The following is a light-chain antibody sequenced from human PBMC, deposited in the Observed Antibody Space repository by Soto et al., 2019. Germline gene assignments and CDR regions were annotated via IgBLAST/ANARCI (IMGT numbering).Light chain of an antibody. CDR1: SSNIGAGYD. V-gene: IGLV1-40*01. J-gene: IGLJ3*02. Sequence: QSVLTQPPSVSGAPGQRVTMSCTGSSSNIGAGYDVHWLQHLPGTAPKLLIYGNINRLSGVPDRFSGSKSGTSASLAITGLQAEDEADYYCQSYDSSLSAWVFGGGTKLTVL. CDR2: GNI. CDR3: QSYDSSLSAWV.